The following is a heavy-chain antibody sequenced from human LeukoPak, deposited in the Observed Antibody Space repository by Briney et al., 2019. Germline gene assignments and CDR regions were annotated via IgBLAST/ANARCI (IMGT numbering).Heavy chain of an antibody. CDR2: IYYSGST. CDR1: GGSISSSSYY. Sequence: SETLSLTCTVSGGSISSSSYYWGWIRQPPGKGLEWIGSIYYSGSTYYNPSLKSRVTISVDTSKNQFSLKLSSVTAADTAVYYCARQPLDSSGWSTWVLYGMDVWGQGTTVTVSS. V-gene: IGHV4-39*01. CDR3: ARQPLDSSGWSTWVLYGMDV. J-gene: IGHJ6*02. D-gene: IGHD6-19*01.